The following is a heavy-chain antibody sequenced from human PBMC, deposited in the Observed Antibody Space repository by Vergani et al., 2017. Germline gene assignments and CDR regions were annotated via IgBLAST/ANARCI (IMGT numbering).Heavy chain of an antibody. CDR2: ISSSSSTI. D-gene: IGHD3-9*01. CDR3: ARCSDILTGYYLYYFDY. Sequence: EVQLVESGGGLVQPGGSLRLSCAAFGSTFSSYSMNWVRHAPGKGLEWVSYISSSSSTIYYADSLKGRLTISRDNAKNSLYLQMNSLRAEDTAVYYCARCSDILTGYYLYYFDYWGQGTLVTVSS. V-gene: IGHV3-48*04. J-gene: IGHJ4*02. CDR1: GSTFSSYS.